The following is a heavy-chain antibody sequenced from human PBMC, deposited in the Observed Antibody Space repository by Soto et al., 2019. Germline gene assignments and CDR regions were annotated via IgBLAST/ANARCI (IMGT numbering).Heavy chain of an antibody. CDR1: GFTFSSYG. Sequence: PGGSLRLSCAASGFTFSSYGMHWVRQAPGKGLEWVAVISYDGSNKYYADSVKGRFTISRDNSKNTLYLQMNSLRAEDTAVYYCARNGGGDGFWSGYYMYNWFDPWGQGTLVTVS. CDR3: ARNGGGDGFWSGYYMYNWFDP. CDR2: ISYDGSNK. V-gene: IGHV3-30*03. J-gene: IGHJ5*02. D-gene: IGHD3-3*01.